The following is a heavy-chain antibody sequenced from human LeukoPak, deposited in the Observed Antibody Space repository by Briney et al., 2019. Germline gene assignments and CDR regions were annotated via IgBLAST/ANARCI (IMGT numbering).Heavy chain of an antibody. CDR2: IDPRDSDT. Sequence: GEPLKISCKGSGYSFTSHWIGWVRQMPGKGLEWLGIIDPRDSDTRYSPSFQGQVTISADKSISTAYLQWSSLKASDTAMYCCARSSASYHFGMDVWGKGTTVIVSS. CDR1: GYSFTSHW. V-gene: IGHV5-51*01. J-gene: IGHJ6*04. CDR3: ARSSASYHFGMDV. D-gene: IGHD3-10*01.